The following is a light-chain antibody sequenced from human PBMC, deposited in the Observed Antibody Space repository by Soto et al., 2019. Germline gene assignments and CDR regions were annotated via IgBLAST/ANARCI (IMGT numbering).Light chain of an antibody. CDR3: QTTFPTSKT. V-gene: IGKV1-39*01. J-gene: IGKJ1*01. CDR2: GAS. CDR1: QSIRSY. Sequence: DIQMTQSPSSLSASVGDRVAITCRASQSIRSYLNWYQQKPGKAPKLLIYGASTLQSGLPSRFSRSESAIDFTLAISNLQPEDFETYDGQTTFPTSKTF.